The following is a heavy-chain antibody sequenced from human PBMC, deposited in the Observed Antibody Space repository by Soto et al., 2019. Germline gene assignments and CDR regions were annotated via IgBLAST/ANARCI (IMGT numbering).Heavy chain of an antibody. J-gene: IGHJ4*02. CDR3: ARDGGCRDGYTVVTAALDY. CDR1: GFTFSSYG. CDR2: IWYDGSNK. Sequence: GGSLRLSCAASGFTFSSYGMHWVRQAPGKGLEWVAVIWYDGSNKYYADSVKGRFTISRDNSKNTLYLQMNSLRVEDTAVYYCARDGGCRDGYTVVTAALDYWGQGTLVTVSS. V-gene: IGHV3-33*01. D-gene: IGHD2-21*02.